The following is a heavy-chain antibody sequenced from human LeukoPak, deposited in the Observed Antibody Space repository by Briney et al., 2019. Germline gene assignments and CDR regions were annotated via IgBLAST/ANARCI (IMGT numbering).Heavy chain of an antibody. V-gene: IGHV3-23*01. Sequence: GGSLRLSCAASGFTFSSYAMSWVRQAPGKGLEWASAISGSGGSTYYADSVKGRFTISRDNSKNTLYLQMNSLRAEDTAVYYCAKYYDFWSGYYSHFDYWGQGTLVTVSS. D-gene: IGHD3-3*01. CDR1: GFTFSSYA. CDR2: ISGSGGST. J-gene: IGHJ4*02. CDR3: AKYYDFWSGYYSHFDY.